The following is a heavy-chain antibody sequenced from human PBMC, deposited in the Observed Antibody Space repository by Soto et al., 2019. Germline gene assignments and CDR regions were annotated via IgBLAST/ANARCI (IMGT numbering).Heavy chain of an antibody. CDR2: MYYGGT. D-gene: IGHD3-22*01. V-gene: IGHV4-61*01. J-gene: IGHJ6*03. CDR3: LRELGLTARPDDNYYYYALDV. CDR1: AVSVSNRTHD. Sequence: PSETLRLTCDLYAVSVSNRTHDLTWIRQPPGKGVEWIGFMYYGGTNYNPSLKRRLTIALDTSKNQISLDLSSVTAADTAVYYCLRELGLTARPDDNYYYYALDVWGKGTTVT.